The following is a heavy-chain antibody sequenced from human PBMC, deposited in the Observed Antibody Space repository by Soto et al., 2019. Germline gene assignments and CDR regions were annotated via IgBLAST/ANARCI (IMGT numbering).Heavy chain of an antibody. V-gene: IGHV4-59*01. D-gene: IGHD2-2*01. CDR2: IYYSGST. Sequence: SETLSLTCTVSGGSISSYYCSWIRHPPGKGLEWIGYIYYSGSTNYNPSLKSRVTISVDTSKNQFSLKLSSVTAADTAVYYCARGTVVVPAAQAPYYYFDYWGQGTLVTVSS. J-gene: IGHJ4*02. CDR3: ARGTVVVPAAQAPYYYFDY. CDR1: GGSISSYY.